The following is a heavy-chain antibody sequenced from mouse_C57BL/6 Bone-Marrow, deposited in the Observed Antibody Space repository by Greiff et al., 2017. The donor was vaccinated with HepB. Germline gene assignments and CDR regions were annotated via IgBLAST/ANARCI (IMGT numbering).Heavy chain of an antibody. D-gene: IGHD2-1*01. CDR1: GFTFSSYA. Sequence: EVHLVESGGGLVKPGGSLKLSCAASGFTFSSYAMSWVRQTPEKRLEWVATISDGGSYTYYPDNVKGRFTISRDNAKNNLYLQMSHLKSEDTAMYYCARKGYYFVWGTGTTVTVSS. CDR2: ISDGGSYT. J-gene: IGHJ1*03. V-gene: IGHV5-4*01. CDR3: ARKGYYFV.